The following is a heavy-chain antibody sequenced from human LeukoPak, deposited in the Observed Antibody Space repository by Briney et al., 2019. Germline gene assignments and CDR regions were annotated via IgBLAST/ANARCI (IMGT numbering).Heavy chain of an antibody. D-gene: IGHD6-19*01. V-gene: IGHV3-9*01. CDR2: ISWNSGSI. CDR1: GFTFDDYA. Sequence: GGSLRLSCAASGFTFDDYAMHWVRQAPGKGLEWVSGISWNSGSIGYADSVKGRFTISRDNAKNSLYLQMNSLRAEDTALYYCAKEGTIAVAGLDYWGQGTLVTVSS. CDR3: AKEGTIAVAGLDY. J-gene: IGHJ4*02.